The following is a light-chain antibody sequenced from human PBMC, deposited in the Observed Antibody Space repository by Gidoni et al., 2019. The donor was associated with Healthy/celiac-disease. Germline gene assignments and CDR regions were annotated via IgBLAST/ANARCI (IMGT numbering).Light chain of an antibody. CDR2: GAS. V-gene: IGKV3-15*01. Sequence: EIVMTQSPATLSVSPGERATLSCRASQSVSSNLAWYQQKPGQAPRLLIYGASTRATGIPASFSGSVSGTEFTLTISSLQSEDFAVYYCQQYNNWPLTFXGXTKVEIK. J-gene: IGKJ4*01. CDR3: QQYNNWPLT. CDR1: QSVSSN.